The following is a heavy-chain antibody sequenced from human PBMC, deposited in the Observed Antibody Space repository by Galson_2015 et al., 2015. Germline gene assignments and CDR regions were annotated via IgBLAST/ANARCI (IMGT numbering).Heavy chain of an antibody. J-gene: IGHJ6*03. D-gene: IGHD3-10*01. CDR2: ISYDGSNK. CDR3: AKDISITMVRGVIDYYYYYYYMDV. CDR1: GFTFSSYA. Sequence: SLRLSCAASGFTFSSYAMHWVRQAPGKGLEWVAVISYDGSNKYYADSVKGRFTISRDNSKNTLYLQMNSLRAEDTAVYYCAKDISITMVRGVIDYYYYYYYMDVWGKGTTVTVSS. V-gene: IGHV3-30*04.